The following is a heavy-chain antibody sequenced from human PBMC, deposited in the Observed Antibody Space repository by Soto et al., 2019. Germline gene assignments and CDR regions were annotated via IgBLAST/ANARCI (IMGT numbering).Heavy chain of an antibody. J-gene: IGHJ4*02. V-gene: IGHV3-74*01. D-gene: IGHD2-15*01. CDR3: ARAHCSGDSCPNGLGY. Sequence: GGFLRLSSTASGFTFSTDWMHWVRQATGKGLVWVSRINSDESSTSYADSVKGRFTISRDNAKNTLYLQMNSLRAEDTAVYYCARAHCSGDSCPNGLGYWGQGTLVPVSS. CDR2: INSDESST. CDR1: GFTFSTDW.